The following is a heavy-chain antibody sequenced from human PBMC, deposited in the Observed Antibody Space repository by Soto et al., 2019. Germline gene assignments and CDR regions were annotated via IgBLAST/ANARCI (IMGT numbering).Heavy chain of an antibody. CDR3: AGREFSTSSFYYYYYAMDV. V-gene: IGHV4-34*01. Sequence: LSLTCAMYGGSFSDYYWSWVRQPPGKGLEWIGEINHGGNSNYNPSLKSRVTISVDTSNNQFSLKLTSVTAADTGVYYCAGREFSTSSFYYYYYAMDVWGQGTTVTVSS. J-gene: IGHJ6*02. CDR1: GGSFSDYY. CDR2: INHGGNS. D-gene: IGHD6-6*01.